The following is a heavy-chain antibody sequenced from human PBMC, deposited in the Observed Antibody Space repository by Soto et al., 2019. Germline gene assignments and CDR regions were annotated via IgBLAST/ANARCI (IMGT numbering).Heavy chain of an antibody. J-gene: IGHJ3*02. CDR2: ISGSGGST. Sequence: GGSLRLSCAASGFTFSSYAMSWVRQAPGKGLEWVSAISGSGGSTYYADSVKDRFTISRDNSKNTLYLQMNSLRAEDTAVYYCAKDYYDSSGYPINDAFDIWGQGTMVTVSS. CDR3: AKDYYDSSGYPINDAFDI. CDR1: GFTFSSYA. V-gene: IGHV3-23*01. D-gene: IGHD3-22*01.